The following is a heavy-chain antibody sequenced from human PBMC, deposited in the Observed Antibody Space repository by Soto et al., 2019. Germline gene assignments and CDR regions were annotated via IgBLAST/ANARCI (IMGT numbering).Heavy chain of an antibody. Sequence: EAQLVESGGGLIQPGGSLRLSCAASGFTVTAHYVAWVRQAPRRGLEWVSLIYSGGGKYYADSVKGRFTISRDTSEKTFYLQINSLRSEDTAVYYCARSDPAYAYGLNVWGQGTTVTVSS. J-gene: IGHJ6*02. CDR3: ARSDPAYAYGLNV. V-gene: IGHV3-53*01. D-gene: IGHD3-10*01. CDR1: GFTVTAHY. CDR2: IYSGGGK.